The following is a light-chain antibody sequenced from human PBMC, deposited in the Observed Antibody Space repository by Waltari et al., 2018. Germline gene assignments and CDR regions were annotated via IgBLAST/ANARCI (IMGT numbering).Light chain of an antibody. V-gene: IGKV1-5*03. CDR3: QQYHSYSLT. Sequence: DIQMTQFPSTLSASVGDRVTITCRASQRISSWLAWYQQKPGTAPKVLMYKASSLESGVPSRFSGSGSGTEFTLTISSLQPDDFATYYCQQYHSYSLTFGGGTKVEIK. CDR1: QRISSW. CDR2: KAS. J-gene: IGKJ4*01.